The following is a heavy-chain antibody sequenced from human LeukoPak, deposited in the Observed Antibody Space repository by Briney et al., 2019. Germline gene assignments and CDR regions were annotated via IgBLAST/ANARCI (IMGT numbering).Heavy chain of an antibody. CDR2: ISGSGGST. V-gene: IGHV3-23*01. CDR3: AKGGAPYDILTGYYNADIDY. CDR1: GFTFSSYA. D-gene: IGHD3-9*01. J-gene: IGHJ4*02. Sequence: PGGSLRLSCAASGFTFSSYAMSWVRQAPGKGLEWVSAISGSGGSTYYADSVKGRFTISRDNSKNTLYLQMNSLRAEDTAVYYCAKGGAPYDILTGYYNADIDYWGQGTLVTVSS.